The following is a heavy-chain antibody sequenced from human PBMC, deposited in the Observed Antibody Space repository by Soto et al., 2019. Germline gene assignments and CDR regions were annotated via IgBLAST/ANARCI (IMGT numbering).Heavy chain of an antibody. J-gene: IGHJ6*02. CDR1: GFTFSSYS. CDR3: AVIAARQYYYGMDV. D-gene: IGHD6-6*01. V-gene: IGHV3-48*02. CDR2: ISSSSSTI. Sequence: GGSLRLSCAASGFTFSSYSMNWVRQAPGKGLEWVSYISSSSSTIYYADSVKGRFTIFRDNAKNSLYLQMNSLRDEDTAVYYCAVIAARQYYYGMDVWGQGTTVTVSS.